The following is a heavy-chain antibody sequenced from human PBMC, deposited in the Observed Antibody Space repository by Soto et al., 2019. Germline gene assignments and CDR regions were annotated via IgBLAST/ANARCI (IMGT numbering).Heavy chain of an antibody. D-gene: IGHD3-10*01. CDR3: ARFKASRSGSYPYYYYYYGMDV. V-gene: IGHV4-59*01. CDR1: GGSISSYY. CDR2: IYYSGST. Sequence: SETLSLTCTVSGGSISSYYWSWIRQPPGKGLEWIGYIYYSGSTNYNPSLKSRVTISVDTSKNQFSLKLSSVTAADTAVYYCARFKASRSGSYPYYYYYYGMDVWGQGTTVTVSS. J-gene: IGHJ6*02.